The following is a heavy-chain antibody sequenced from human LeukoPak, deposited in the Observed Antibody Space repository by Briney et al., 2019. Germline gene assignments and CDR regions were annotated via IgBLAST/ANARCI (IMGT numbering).Heavy chain of an antibody. D-gene: IGHD1-7*01. Sequence: SETLSLTCTVSGGSISSYYWSWLRQPPGKGLEWIGYIYYSGSTNYNPSLKSRVTISVDTSKNQFSLKLSSVTAADTAVYYCARVGSITGTTYFDYWGQGTLVTVSS. V-gene: IGHV4-59*01. J-gene: IGHJ4*02. CDR2: IYYSGST. CDR1: GGSISSYY. CDR3: ARVGSITGTTYFDY.